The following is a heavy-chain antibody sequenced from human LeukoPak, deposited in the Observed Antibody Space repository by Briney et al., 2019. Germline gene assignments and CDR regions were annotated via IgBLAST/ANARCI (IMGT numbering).Heavy chain of an antibody. CDR1: GLTVSSYW. J-gene: IGHJ4*02. CDR2: INEDGSEK. D-gene: IGHD2-21*01. V-gene: IGHV3-7*04. CDR3: VRGGGGY. Sequence: PGGSRRLSCAASGLTVSSYWMDWVRQAPGKGLEWVATINEDGSEKYYVDSVKGRFAISRDNAKNSLYLQMTSLRAEDTAVYYCVRGGGGYSGQGTLVTVSS.